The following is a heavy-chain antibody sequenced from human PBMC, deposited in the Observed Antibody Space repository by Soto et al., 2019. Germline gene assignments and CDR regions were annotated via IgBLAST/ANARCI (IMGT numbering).Heavy chain of an antibody. CDR2: IYYSGNT. CDR3: ARTVGSGSPDFDY. J-gene: IGHJ4*02. D-gene: IGHD3-10*01. Sequence: SETLSLTCTVSGASITRDGYYWSWLRQHPGKVLEWIGHIYYSGNTYYDLPLGSRLTISVDTSKNQFSLRLTSVTAADTAVYYCARTVGSGSPDFDYWGQGTLVTVSS. CDR1: GASITRDGYY. V-gene: IGHV4-31*03.